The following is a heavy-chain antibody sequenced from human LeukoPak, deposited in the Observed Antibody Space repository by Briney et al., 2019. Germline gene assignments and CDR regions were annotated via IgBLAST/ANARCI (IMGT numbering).Heavy chain of an antibody. CDR2: ISSSGSTI. CDR3: AKVGDSPWAAEVGNY. V-gene: IGHV3-11*01. CDR1: GFTFSDYY. Sequence: PGGSLRLSCAASGFTFSDYYMSWIRQAPGKGLEWVSYISSSGSTIYYADSVKGRFTISRDNAKNSLYLQMNSLRAEDTAVYYCAKVGDSPWAAEVGNYWGQGTLVTVSS. J-gene: IGHJ4*02. D-gene: IGHD3-16*01.